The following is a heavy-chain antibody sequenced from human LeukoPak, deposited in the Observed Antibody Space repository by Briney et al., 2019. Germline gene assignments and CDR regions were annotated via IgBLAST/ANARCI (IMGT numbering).Heavy chain of an antibody. Sequence: PSETLSLTCAVYGGSFSGYYWSWIRQPPGKGLEWIGEINHSGSTNYNLSLKSRVTISVDTSKNQFSLKLSSVTAADTAVYYCARREELSGHNWFDPWGQGTLVTVSS. D-gene: IGHD3-16*02. V-gene: IGHV4-34*01. CDR3: ARREELSGHNWFDP. J-gene: IGHJ5*02. CDR1: GGSFSGYY. CDR2: INHSGST.